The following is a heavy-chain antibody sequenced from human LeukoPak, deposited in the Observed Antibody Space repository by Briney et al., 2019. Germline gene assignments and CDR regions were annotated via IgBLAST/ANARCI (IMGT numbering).Heavy chain of an antibody. D-gene: IGHD5-24*01. CDR2: ISSSSSYI. Sequence: GGSLRLSCAASGFTFSSYSMNWVRQAPGKGLEWVSSISSSSSYIYYADSVKGRFTISRDNAKNSLYLQMNSLRAEDTAVDYCAREGDGYNLAYFDYWGQGTLVTVSS. J-gene: IGHJ4*02. CDR1: GFTFSSYS. V-gene: IGHV3-21*01. CDR3: AREGDGYNLAYFDY.